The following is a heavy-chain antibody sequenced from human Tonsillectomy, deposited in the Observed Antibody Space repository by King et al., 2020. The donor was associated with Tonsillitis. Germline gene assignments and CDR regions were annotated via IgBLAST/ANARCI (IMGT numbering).Heavy chain of an antibody. Sequence: TLKESGPTLVKPTQTLTLTCTFSGFSLSTSGVGVGWIRQPPGKALEWLALIYWNDDKRYSPSLKSRLTXTQDTSKNQXVLTMTNVEPVDTATYYCAQSTXSXXXLNWXXXXGXXXXVXX. J-gene: IGHJ5*02. CDR1: GFSLSTSGVG. CDR3: AQSTXSXXXLNWXXX. V-gene: IGHV2-5*01. CDR2: IYWNDDK.